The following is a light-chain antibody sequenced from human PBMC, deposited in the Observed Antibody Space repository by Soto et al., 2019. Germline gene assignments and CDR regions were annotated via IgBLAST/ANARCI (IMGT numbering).Light chain of an antibody. CDR3: CSYAGSSTSLYV. Sequence: QSVLTQPASVSGSPGQSITISCTGTSSDVGSYNLVSWYQQHPGKAPKLMIYEGSKRPSGASNXFSGYKSGNHASLTISGLQAEDEADYYCCSYAGSSTSLYVFGTGTKVTAL. CDR2: EGS. CDR1: SSDVGSYNL. V-gene: IGLV2-23*01. J-gene: IGLJ1*01.